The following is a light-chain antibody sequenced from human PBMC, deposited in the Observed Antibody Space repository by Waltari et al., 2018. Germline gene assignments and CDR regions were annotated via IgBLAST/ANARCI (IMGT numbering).Light chain of an antibody. Sequence: QSAPTQPASVSGSPGQSITISCIGIDSDLGSYNYVSWYRQTPGKAPEVIIYDFSSRPPGVSSRFSGSKSGNTASLTISGLQAEDEGHYYCTSYTTTRLTVGGGTKLTV. V-gene: IGLV2-14*01. CDR1: DSDLGSYNY. CDR2: DFS. J-gene: IGLJ2*01. CDR3: TSYTTTRLT.